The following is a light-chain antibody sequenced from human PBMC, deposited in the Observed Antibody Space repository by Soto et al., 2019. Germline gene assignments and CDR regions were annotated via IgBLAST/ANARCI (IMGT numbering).Light chain of an antibody. V-gene: IGKV1-5*03. J-gene: IGKJ1*01. CDR1: QTISSW. CDR2: KAS. Sequence: DIQMTQSPSTLSGSVGGRVTITCRASQTISSWLAWYQQKPGKAPKLLIYKASTLKSGVPSRFSGSGSGTEFTLTISSLQPDDFATYDCQHYNSYSEAFGQGTKVELK. CDR3: QHYNSYSEA.